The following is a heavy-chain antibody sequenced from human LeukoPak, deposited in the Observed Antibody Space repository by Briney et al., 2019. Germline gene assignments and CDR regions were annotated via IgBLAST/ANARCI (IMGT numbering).Heavy chain of an antibody. V-gene: IGHV3-48*01. CDR1: GFTFNSYS. J-gene: IGHJ4*02. D-gene: IGHD6-19*01. Sequence: GVSVRLSCAASGFTFNSYSMKWVRQAPGNGLEWVSYISSSSSTIYYADSVKGRFTISRDNAKNSLYLQMNSLRAEDTAVYYCASHSGRYGGYWGQGTLVTHSS. CDR2: ISSSSSTI. CDR3: ASHSGRYGGY.